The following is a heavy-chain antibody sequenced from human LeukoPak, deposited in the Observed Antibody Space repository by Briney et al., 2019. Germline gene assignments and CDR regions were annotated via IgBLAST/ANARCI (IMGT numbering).Heavy chain of an antibody. V-gene: IGHV1-24*01. D-gene: IGHD5-18*01. Sequence: GASVKVSCKVSGYTLTELSMHWVRQAPGKGLEWMGGFDPEDGETIYAQKFQGRVTMTEDTSTDTAYMGLSSLRSEDTAVYYCATAVDTAMSFDYWGQGTLVTVSS. CDR1: GYTLTELS. CDR3: ATAVDTAMSFDY. CDR2: FDPEDGET. J-gene: IGHJ4*02.